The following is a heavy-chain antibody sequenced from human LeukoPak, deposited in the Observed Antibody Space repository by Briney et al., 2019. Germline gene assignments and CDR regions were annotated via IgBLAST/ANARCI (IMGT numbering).Heavy chain of an antibody. D-gene: IGHD5-24*01. CDR2: IYYSGST. CDR1: GGSISSSSYY. Sequence: PSETLSLTCTVSGGSISSSSYYWGWIRQPPGKGLEWIGSIYYSGSTYYNPSLKSRVTISVDTSKNQFSLKLSSVTAADTAVYYCAREWLDNYHYYYYMDVWGKGTTVTVSS. CDR3: AREWLDNYHYYYYMDV. J-gene: IGHJ6*03. V-gene: IGHV4-39*07.